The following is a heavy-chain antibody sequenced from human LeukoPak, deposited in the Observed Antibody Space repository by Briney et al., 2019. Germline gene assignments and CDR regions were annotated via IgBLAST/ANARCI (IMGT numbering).Heavy chain of an antibody. CDR1: GFTFSSYW. CDR3: ARDYNHYMDV. CDR2: IRQDGVKK. V-gene: IGHV3-7*01. J-gene: IGHJ6*03. Sequence: GGSLRLSCAASGFTFSSYWMSWVRRAPGKGLEWVANIRQDGVKKNYVDSVKGRFTISRDNAKNSLYLQMNSLRAEDTAVYYCARDYNHYMDVWGKGTTVTVSS.